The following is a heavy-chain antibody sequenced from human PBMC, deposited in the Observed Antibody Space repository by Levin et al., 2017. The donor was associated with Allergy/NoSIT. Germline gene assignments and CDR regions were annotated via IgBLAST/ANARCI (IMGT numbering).Heavy chain of an antibody. CDR2: ISGNGGYT. CDR3: AKSDHIGVVPAATPGIYYGMDV. D-gene: IGHD2-2*01. CDR1: GFTLSSYA. V-gene: IGHV3-23*01. J-gene: IGHJ6*02. Sequence: PSETLSLTCAASGFTLSSYAMSWVRQAPGKGLEWVSSISGNGGYTYYADSVKGRFTISSDSSKNTLFLQMSSLRAEDTAIYFCAKSDHIGVVPAATPGIYYGMDVWGQGTTVTVSS.